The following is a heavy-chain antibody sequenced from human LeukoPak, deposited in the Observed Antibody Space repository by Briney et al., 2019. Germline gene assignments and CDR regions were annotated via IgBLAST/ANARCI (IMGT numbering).Heavy chain of an antibody. D-gene: IGHD1-26*01. V-gene: IGHV1-69*13. J-gene: IGHJ3*02. CDR2: IIPIFGTA. Sequence: ASVKVSCKASGGTFSSYAISWVRQAPGQGLEWMGGIIPIFGTANYAQKFQGRVTITADESTNTAYMELSSLRSEDTAVYYCARGGRSGSYEDDAFDIWGQGTMVTVSS. CDR1: GGTFSSYA. CDR3: ARGGRSGSYEDDAFDI.